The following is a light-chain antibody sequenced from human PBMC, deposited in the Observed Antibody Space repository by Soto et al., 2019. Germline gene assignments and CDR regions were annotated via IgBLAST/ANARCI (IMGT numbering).Light chain of an antibody. CDR3: SSYTSSSTLL. CDR2: EVS. Sequence: QSALTQPASVSGSPGQSITISCTGTSSDVGGYNYVSWSQQHPGKAPKLLISEVSNRPSWVSNRFSGSKSGNTASLTISGLQADDEADYYCSSYTSSSTLLFGTGTKVTVL. CDR1: SSDVGGYNY. J-gene: IGLJ1*01. V-gene: IGLV2-14*03.